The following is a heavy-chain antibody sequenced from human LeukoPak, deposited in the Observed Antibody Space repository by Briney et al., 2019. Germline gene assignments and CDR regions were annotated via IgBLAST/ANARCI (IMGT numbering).Heavy chain of an antibody. Sequence: PSDTLSLTCAVYGGFFSGYYWSWIRQPPGKGLEWFGEINHCGSNNYNPSLKRRVTILQDTPKNQFSPKLNPLTASDPGVDYRARSNINRWLLHGYYFDYWGQGTLVTVSS. D-gene: IGHD3-22*01. J-gene: IGHJ4*02. CDR1: GGFFSGYY. CDR2: INHCGSN. CDR3: ARSNINRWLLHGYYFDY. V-gene: IGHV4-34*01.